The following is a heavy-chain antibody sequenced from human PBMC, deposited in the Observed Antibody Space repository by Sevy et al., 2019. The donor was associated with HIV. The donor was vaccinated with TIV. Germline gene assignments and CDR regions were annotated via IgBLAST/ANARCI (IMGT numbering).Heavy chain of an antibody. CDR2: IRHDDTHQ. Sequence: GGSLRLSCATSGFAFSSYGMHWVRQAPGKGLEWVAFIRHDDTHQYYLDSVKGRFTISRDNRQRTLYLQMDTLRVEDTAVYYCTKGHNTQWELRAFDYWGRGTLVTVSS. D-gene: IGHD1-26*01. CDR3: TKGHNTQWELRAFDY. V-gene: IGHV3-30*02. J-gene: IGHJ4*02. CDR1: GFAFSSYG.